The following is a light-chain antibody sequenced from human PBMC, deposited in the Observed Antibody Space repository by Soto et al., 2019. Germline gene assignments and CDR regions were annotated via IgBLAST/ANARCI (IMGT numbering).Light chain of an antibody. J-gene: IGLJ2*01. Sequence: QSALTQPASVSGSPGQSITIPCTGTSSDVGAYSYVSWYQQHPGKAPKLIIYDVSNRPSGVSNRFSGSKSGNTASLTISGLQAEDEADYYCSSYTSSITLVFGGGTKLTVL. CDR3: SSYTSSITLV. CDR1: SSDVGAYSY. CDR2: DVS. V-gene: IGLV2-14*01.